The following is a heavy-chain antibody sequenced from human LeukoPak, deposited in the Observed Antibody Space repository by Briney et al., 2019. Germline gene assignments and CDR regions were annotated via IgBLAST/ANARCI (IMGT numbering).Heavy chain of an antibody. J-gene: IGHJ4*02. CDR2: ISWDGGST. D-gene: IGHD3/OR15-3a*01. Sequence: GGSLRLSCAASGFTFGDYVMHWVSHTPAKGMEWVSLISWDGGSTSYADSGKGRLTICREKSKNCVYLQMNTLRPEDTALYYCAKDRDYYFEYWGQGTPVTVSS. CDR3: AKDRDYYFEY. CDR1: GFTFGDYV. V-gene: IGHV3-43D*04.